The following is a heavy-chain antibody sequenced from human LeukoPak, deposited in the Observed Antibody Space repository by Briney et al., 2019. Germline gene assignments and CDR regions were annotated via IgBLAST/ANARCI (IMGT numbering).Heavy chain of an antibody. CDR2: IYYSGST. Sequence: SETLSLTCTASGGSISSYYWSWIRQPPGKGLEWIGYIYYSGSTNYNPSLKSRVTISVDTSKNQFSLKLSSVTAADTAVYYCARGGIAARRPTIYYYYYYMDVWGKGTTVTVSS. J-gene: IGHJ6*03. CDR1: GGSISSYY. CDR3: ARGGIAARRPTIYYYYYYMDV. V-gene: IGHV4-59*01. D-gene: IGHD6-6*01.